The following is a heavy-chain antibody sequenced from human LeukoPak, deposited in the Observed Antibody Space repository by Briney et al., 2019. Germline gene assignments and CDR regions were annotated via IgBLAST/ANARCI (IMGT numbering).Heavy chain of an antibody. CDR3: AREERVSSGSTGY. CDR2: ISNNDVT. J-gene: IGHJ4*02. CDR1: GITASNFY. D-gene: IGHD6-19*01. Sequence: GGSLRLSCAASGITASNFYMMWVRQAPGKGLEWVSYISNNDVTKYADSVRGRLTISRDNSKNTLYLQMNSLRAEDTAVYYCAREERVSSGSTGYWGQGTLVTVSS. V-gene: IGHV3-53*01.